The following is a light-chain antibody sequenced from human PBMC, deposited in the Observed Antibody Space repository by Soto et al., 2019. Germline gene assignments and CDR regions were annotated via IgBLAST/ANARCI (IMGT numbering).Light chain of an antibody. V-gene: IGLV2-11*01. CDR2: DVI. J-gene: IGLJ1*01. CDR1: CSDVGRYNF. Sequence: QSVLTQPRSVSGSPGQSVPISCTGTCSDVGRYNFVSWYQQHPDKAPKLMIYDVIKRPSGVPDRFSGSQSGNTASLTIYGLQAEDEADYHCCSYAGSYTHVFGTGTKVTVL. CDR3: CSYAGSYTHV.